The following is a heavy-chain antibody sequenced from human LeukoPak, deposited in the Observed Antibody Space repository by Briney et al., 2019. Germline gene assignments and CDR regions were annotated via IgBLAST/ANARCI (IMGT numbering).Heavy chain of an antibody. J-gene: IGHJ4*02. Sequence: GASVKVSCKASGYTFTSYDINWVRQATGQGLEWMGWMNPDSGNTGYAQKFQGRVTMTRNTSISTAYMELSSLRSEDTAVYYCARGISRRYCSGGSCFPPTKKHYFDYWGQGTLVTVSS. CDR2: MNPDSGNT. D-gene: IGHD2-15*01. V-gene: IGHV1-8*01. CDR3: ARGISRRYCSGGSCFPPTKKHYFDY. CDR1: GYTFTSYD.